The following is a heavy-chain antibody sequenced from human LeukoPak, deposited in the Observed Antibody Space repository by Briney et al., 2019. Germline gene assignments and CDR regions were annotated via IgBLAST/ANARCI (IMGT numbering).Heavy chain of an antibody. CDR2: IYYSGST. J-gene: IGHJ5*02. Sequence: PSETLSLTCTVSGGSISSYYWSWIRQPPGKGLEWIGYIYYSGSTNYNPSLKSRVSISVDTSKNQFSLKLSSVSAADTAVYYCARGSSPAYSSSWYDSWGQGTLVTVSS. CDR1: GGSISSYY. CDR3: ARGSSPAYSSSWYDS. D-gene: IGHD6-13*01. V-gene: IGHV4-59*01.